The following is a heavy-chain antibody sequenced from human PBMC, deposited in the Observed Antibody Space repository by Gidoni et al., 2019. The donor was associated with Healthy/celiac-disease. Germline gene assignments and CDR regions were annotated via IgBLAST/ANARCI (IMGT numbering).Heavy chain of an antibody. Sequence: EVQLVESGGGLVQPGGSLRLSCAASGSSFSSYSMNWVRQAPGKGLEWVSYISSSSSTIYYADSVKGLFTISRDNAKNSLYLQINSLRAEDTAVYYCARTLSVPAANDRFDYWGQGTLVTVSS. CDR2: ISSSSSTI. D-gene: IGHD2-2*01. CDR3: ARTLSVPAANDRFDY. J-gene: IGHJ4*02. CDR1: GSSFSSYS. V-gene: IGHV3-48*01.